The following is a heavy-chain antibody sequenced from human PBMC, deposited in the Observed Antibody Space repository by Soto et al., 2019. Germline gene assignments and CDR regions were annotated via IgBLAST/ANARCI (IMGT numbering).Heavy chain of an antibody. V-gene: IGHV4-4*02. CDR2: IYHSGST. D-gene: IGHD6-13*01. J-gene: IGHJ4*02. Sequence: QVQLQESGPGLVKPSGTLSLTCAVSGGSISSNNWWSWVRQPPGKGLEWIGEIYHSGSTNYNPSHKSRITTSVDKSKNQFSLKLSSVTAADTAVYYCARVAAAGTYFDYWGQGTLVTVSS. CDR3: ARVAAAGTYFDY. CDR1: GGSISSNNW.